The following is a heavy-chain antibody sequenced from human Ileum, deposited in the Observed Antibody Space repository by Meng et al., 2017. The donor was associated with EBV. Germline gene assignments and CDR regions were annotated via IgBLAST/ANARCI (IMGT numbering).Heavy chain of an antibody. CDR3: ARESYSDSSGYYSLDY. CDR2: IHHTEST. Sequence: QGQLQGSGPGLVKPSGTLSLTCAVSGGSISSSNWWSWVRQAPGKGLEWIGEIHHTESTNYNPSLKSRVTISVDKSKNQFSLKLSSVTAADTAVYYCARESYSDSSGYYSLDYWGQGSLVTASS. J-gene: IGHJ4*02. CDR1: GGSISSSNW. V-gene: IGHV4-4*02. D-gene: IGHD3-22*01.